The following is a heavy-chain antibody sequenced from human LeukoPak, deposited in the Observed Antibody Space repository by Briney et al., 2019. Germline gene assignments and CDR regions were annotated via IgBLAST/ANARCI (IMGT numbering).Heavy chain of an antibody. Sequence: GGSLRLSCAASGFTFSSYSMNWVRQAPGKGPEWVANIKQDGSEKYYVDSVKGRFTISRDNAKNSLYLQMNSLRAEDTAVYYCARDQLSAGHGYWGQGTLVTVSS. D-gene: IGHD6-13*01. CDR2: IKQDGSEK. J-gene: IGHJ4*02. CDR3: ARDQLSAGHGY. V-gene: IGHV3-7*01. CDR1: GFTFSSYS.